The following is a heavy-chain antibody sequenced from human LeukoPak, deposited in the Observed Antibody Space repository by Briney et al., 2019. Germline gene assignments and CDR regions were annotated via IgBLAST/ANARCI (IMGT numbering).Heavy chain of an antibody. CDR2: INHSGST. D-gene: IGHD5-24*01. J-gene: IGHJ4*02. Sequence: SETLSLTCAVYGGSFSGYYWSWIRRPPGKGLEWIGEINHSGSTNYNPSLKSRVTISVDTSKNQFSLKLSSVTAADTAVYYCARARQVEMATDNYPHFDYWGQGTLVTVSS. V-gene: IGHV4-34*01. CDR3: ARARQVEMATDNYPHFDY. CDR1: GGSFSGYY.